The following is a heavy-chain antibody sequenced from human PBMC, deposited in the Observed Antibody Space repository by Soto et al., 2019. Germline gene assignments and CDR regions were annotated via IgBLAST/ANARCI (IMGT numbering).Heavy chain of an antibody. D-gene: IGHD2-15*01. J-gene: IGHJ4*02. CDR2: ISYDGSNK. CDR3: ARDLLRRPFDY. CDR1: GFTFSSYA. V-gene: IGHV3-30-3*01. Sequence: QVQLVESVGGVVQPGRSLRLSCAASGFTFSSYAMHWVRQAPGKGLEWVAVISYDGSNKYYADSVKGRFTISRDNSKNTLYLQMNSLRAEDTAVYYCARDLLRRPFDYWGQGTLVTVSS.